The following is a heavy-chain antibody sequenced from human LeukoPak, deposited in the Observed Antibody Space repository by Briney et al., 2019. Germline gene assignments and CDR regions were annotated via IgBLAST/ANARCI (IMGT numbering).Heavy chain of an antibody. CDR1: GYTLTELS. Sequence: ASVKVSCKVSGYTLTELSMHWVRQAPGKGLEWMGGFDPEDGETIYAQKFQGRVTMTEDTSTDTAYMELSSLRSEDTAVYYCATGGPLEAAGYYYYYMDVWGKGTTVTISS. D-gene: IGHD6-13*01. CDR2: FDPEDGET. V-gene: IGHV1-24*01. J-gene: IGHJ6*03. CDR3: ATGGPLEAAGYYYYYMDV.